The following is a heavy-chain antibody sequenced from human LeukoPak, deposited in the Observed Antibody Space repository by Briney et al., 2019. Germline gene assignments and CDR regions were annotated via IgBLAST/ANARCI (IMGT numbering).Heavy chain of an antibody. CDR3: AKTSGNGWVYYFDS. V-gene: IGHV3-23*01. CDR1: GFTFNSYS. Sequence: SGGSLRLSCAASGFTFNSYSLNWVRQAPGKGVGWVSSVSCSGASTNYKASVKGRFTISRDNSKNTVYVQMNSLRAEDTAVYYCAKTSGNGWVYYFDSWGQGTLVTVSS. D-gene: IGHD6-19*01. J-gene: IGHJ4*02. CDR2: VSCSGAST.